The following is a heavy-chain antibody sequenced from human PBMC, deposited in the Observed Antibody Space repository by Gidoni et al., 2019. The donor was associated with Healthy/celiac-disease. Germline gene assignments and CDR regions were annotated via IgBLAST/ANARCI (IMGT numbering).Heavy chain of an antibody. J-gene: IGHJ4*02. CDR1: GFTFRGSA. Sequence: EVQLVESGGGLVQPGGSLKLSCAAAGFTFRGSAMHWVRQASGKGMEWVGRIRSKANSYATAYAASVKGRFTISRDDSKNTAYLQMNSLKTEDTAVYYCWGGSGYWGQGTLVTVSS. CDR3: WGGSGY. CDR2: IRSKANSYAT. V-gene: IGHV3-73*02. D-gene: IGHD3-16*01.